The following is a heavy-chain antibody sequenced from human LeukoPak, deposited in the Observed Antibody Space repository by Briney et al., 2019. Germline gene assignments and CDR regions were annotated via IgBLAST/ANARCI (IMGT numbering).Heavy chain of an antibody. CDR3: AKDRPDTAMPTSPRGMDV. V-gene: IGHV3-23*01. D-gene: IGHD5-18*01. J-gene: IGHJ6*02. CDR2: ISGSGGST. CDR1: GFTFSSYA. Sequence: GGSLRLSCAASGFTFSSYAMSWVRQAPGKGLEWVSAISGSGGSTYYADSVKGRFTISRDNSKNTLYLQMNSLRAEDTAVYYCAKDRPDTAMPTSPRGMDVWGQGTTVTVSS.